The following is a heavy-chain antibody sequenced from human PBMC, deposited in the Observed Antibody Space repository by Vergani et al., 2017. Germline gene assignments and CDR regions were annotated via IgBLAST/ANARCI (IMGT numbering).Heavy chain of an antibody. CDR1: GYTFTGYY. CDR2: IIPILGTA. D-gene: IGHD6-19*01. Sequence: QVQLVQSGAEVKKPGASVKVSCKASGYTFTGYYMHWVRQAPGQGLEWMGRIIPILGTANYAQKFQGRVTITADTSTDTAYMELSSLRSEDTAVYYCATNSPAVAGHYYYYYGMDVWGQGTTVTVSS. CDR3: ATNSPAVAGHYYYYYGMDV. V-gene: IGHV1-69*09. J-gene: IGHJ6*02.